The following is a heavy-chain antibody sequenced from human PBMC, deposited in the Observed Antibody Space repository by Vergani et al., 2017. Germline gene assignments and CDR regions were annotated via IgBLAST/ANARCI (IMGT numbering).Heavy chain of an antibody. D-gene: IGHD2-2*01. V-gene: IGHV3-30*02. CDR3: AKIGCRSTSCYETYYYGMDV. CDR2: IRYDGSNK. J-gene: IGHJ6*02. CDR1: GFTFSSYG. Sequence: QVQLVESGGGVVQPGGSLRLSCAASGFTFSSYGMHWVRQAPGTGLELVAFIRYDGSNKYYADSVQGRVTISRDNSKNTLYLQMNSLRAEDTAVYYCAKIGCRSTSCYETYYYGMDVWGQGTTVTVSS.